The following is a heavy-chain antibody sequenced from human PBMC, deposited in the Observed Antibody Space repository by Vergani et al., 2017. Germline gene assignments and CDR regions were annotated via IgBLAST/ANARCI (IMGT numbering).Heavy chain of an antibody. D-gene: IGHD2-15*01. V-gene: IGHV3-30-3*01. CDR1: RFTFSSYA. Sequence: QVQLVESGGGVVQPGTSLRLSCAASRFTFSSYAMHWVRQAPGKGLEWVAVISYDGINKYYADSVKGRFTISRDNSKNTLYLQMNSLRAEDTAVYYCARESQSVVVMDNWYFDLWGRGTLVTVSS. CDR3: ARESQSVVVMDNWYFDL. J-gene: IGHJ2*01. CDR2: ISYDGINK.